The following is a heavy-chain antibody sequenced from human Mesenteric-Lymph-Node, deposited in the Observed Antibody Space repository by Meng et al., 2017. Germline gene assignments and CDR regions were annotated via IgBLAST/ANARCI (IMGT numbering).Heavy chain of an antibody. CDR1: GFTFSNYA. CDR2: ISGSGDST. Sequence: GESLKISCAASGFTFSNYAMSWVRQSPGKGLEWVSFISGSGDSTYYADSVKGRFTISRDNSKNTLYLQLNSLRAEDTAVYNCAKGRCSSGSCSGLDYWGQGTLVTVSS. J-gene: IGHJ4*02. D-gene: IGHD2-15*01. CDR3: AKGRCSSGSCSGLDY. V-gene: IGHV3-23*01.